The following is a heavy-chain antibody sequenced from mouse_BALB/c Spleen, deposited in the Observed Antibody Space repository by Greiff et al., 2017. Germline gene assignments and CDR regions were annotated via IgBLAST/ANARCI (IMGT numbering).Heavy chain of an antibody. CDR1: GYTFTSYW. CDR2: INPSTGYT. J-gene: IGHJ2*01. Sequence: LQESGAELAKPGASVKMSCKASGYTFTSYWMHWVKQRPGQGLEWIGYINPSTGYTEYNQKFKDKATLTADKSSSTAYMQLSSLTSEDSAVYYCARSRGYGNYCFDYWGQGTTLTVSS. D-gene: IGHD2-10*02. CDR3: ARSRGYGNYCFDY. V-gene: IGHV1-7*01.